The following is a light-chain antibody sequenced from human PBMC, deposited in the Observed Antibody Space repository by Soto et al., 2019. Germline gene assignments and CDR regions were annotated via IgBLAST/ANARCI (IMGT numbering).Light chain of an antibody. J-gene: IGKJ1*01. CDR2: GAS. V-gene: IGKV3-20*01. Sequence: EIVLTQSPGTLSLSPGERATLSCRASQSVSSTYLAWYQQKPGQAPRLLIYGASSRATGIPDRFSGSGSGTDSTLTISRLEPEDFAVYYSQQYGSSPPWTFGQGTKVEIK. CDR3: QQYGSSPPWT. CDR1: QSVSSTY.